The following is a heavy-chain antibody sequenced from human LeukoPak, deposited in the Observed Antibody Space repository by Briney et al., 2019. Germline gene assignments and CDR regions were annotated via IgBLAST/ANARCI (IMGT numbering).Heavy chain of an antibody. CDR1: GFTFSSYS. CDR3: AREGIDYELTPSAHNDY. V-gene: IGHV3-21*01. J-gene: IGHJ4*02. Sequence: GGFLRLSCAASGFTFSSYSMNWVRQAPGKGLEWVSSISSSSRYIYYADSVKGRFTISRDNAKNSLYLQMNSLRAEDTAVYYCAREGIDYELTPSAHNDYWGQGTLVTVSS. CDR2: ISSSSRYI. D-gene: IGHD3-16*01.